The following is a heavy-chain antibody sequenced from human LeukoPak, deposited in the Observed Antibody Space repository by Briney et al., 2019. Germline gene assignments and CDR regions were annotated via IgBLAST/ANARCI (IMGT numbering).Heavy chain of an antibody. CDR3: AKVRGYAYGYFDS. Sequence: PERSLRLSCAASGFTFSSHAMHWVRQAPGKGLEWVSGITWNSGIKDYADSVKGRFTISRDNAKNSLYLQMNSLRVEDTALYYCAKVRGYAYGYFDSWGQGTLVTVSS. CDR1: GFTFSSHA. V-gene: IGHV3-9*01. J-gene: IGHJ4*02. CDR2: ITWNSGIK. D-gene: IGHD5-18*01.